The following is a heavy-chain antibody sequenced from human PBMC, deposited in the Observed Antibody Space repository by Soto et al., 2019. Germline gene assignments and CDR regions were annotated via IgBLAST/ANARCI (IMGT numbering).Heavy chain of an antibody. CDR2: INPCGDT. CDR3: AWLYCSGGSCSGLDY. D-gene: IGHD2-15*01. CDR1: GDPFTSYY. J-gene: IGHJ4*02. Sequence: QVQLVQSGAEVKKPGASVKISCKASGDPFTSYYMHWVRQAPGQGLEWMGIINPCGDTSYAQKLQGIVTMTRDTSTSTFYIEQSSLRYEATAVYYGAWLYCSGGSCSGLDYWGQGTLVTVSS. V-gene: IGHV1-46*01.